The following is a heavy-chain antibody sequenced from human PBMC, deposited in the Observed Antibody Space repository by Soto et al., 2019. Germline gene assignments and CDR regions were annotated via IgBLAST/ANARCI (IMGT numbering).Heavy chain of an antibody. CDR1: GLTFSSYG. J-gene: IGHJ6*02. CDR2: IWYDGSNK. D-gene: IGHD2-2*01. Sequence: QVQLVESGGGVVQPGRSLRLSCAASGLTFSSYGMHWVRQAPGKGLEWVAVIWYDGSNKNYGDSVKGRFTISRENSKNPLYLQMNSLRAEDTAVSSCARVACSSTSCHEPMDVWGQGTTVTVSS. CDR3: ARVACSSTSCHEPMDV. V-gene: IGHV3-33*01.